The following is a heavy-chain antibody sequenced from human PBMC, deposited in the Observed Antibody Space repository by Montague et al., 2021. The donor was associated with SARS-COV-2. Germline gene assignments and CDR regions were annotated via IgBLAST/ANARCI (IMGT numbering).Heavy chain of an antibody. V-gene: IGHV4-59*12. D-gene: IGHD3-10*02. J-gene: IGHJ5*02. CDR1: GGSITNYY. Sequence: SETLSLTCTVSGGSITNYYWTWIRQPPGRGLEWIGYIYYSATTNNNPSLKSRVTMSIDTSKNQFSLSLTSVTAADSAVYYCARLRRGTYYVSFDPWGQGTLVSVSS. CDR2: IYYSATT. CDR3: ARLRRGTYYVSFDP.